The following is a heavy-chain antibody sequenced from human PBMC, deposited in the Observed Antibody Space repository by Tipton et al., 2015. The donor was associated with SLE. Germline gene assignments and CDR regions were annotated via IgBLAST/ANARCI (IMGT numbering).Heavy chain of an antibody. J-gene: IGHJ3*02. CDR2: IKQDGSEK. D-gene: IGHD2-15*01. Sequence: SLRLSCAASGFTFSTYWMTWVRQAPGKGLEWVANIKQDGSEKFYVDSVKGRFTVSRDNAKNSLYLQMNSLRAEDTAVYYCARAIVVRAFDIWGQGTMVTVSS. CDR1: GFTFSTYW. CDR3: ARAIVVRAFDI. V-gene: IGHV3-7*01.